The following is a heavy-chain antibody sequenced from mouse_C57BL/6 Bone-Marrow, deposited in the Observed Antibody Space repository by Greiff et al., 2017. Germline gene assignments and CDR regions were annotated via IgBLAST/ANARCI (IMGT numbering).Heavy chain of an antibody. CDR2: IWTGGGT. D-gene: IGHD1-1*01. J-gene: IGHJ3*01. CDR3: AGLMTTVVAPGWFAY. Sequence: VQLQQSGPGLVAPSQSLSITCTVSGFSLTSYAISWVRQPPGKGLEWLGVIWTGGGTNYNSALKSRLSISKDNSKSQVFLKMDSLQTDDTARYYCAGLMTTVVAPGWFAYWGQGTLVTVSA. V-gene: IGHV2-9-1*01. CDR1: GFSLTSYA.